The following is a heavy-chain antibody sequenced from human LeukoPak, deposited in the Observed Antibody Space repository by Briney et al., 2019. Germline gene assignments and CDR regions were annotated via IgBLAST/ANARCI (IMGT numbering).Heavy chain of an antibody. CDR1: GGTFSSYA. Sequence: GASVKVSCKASGGTFSSYAISWVRQAPGQGLEWMGRIIPILGIANYAQKFQGRVTITADKSTSTAYMELSSLRSEDTAVYYCASREDHSSGDYWGQGTLVTVSS. J-gene: IGHJ4*02. V-gene: IGHV1-69*04. CDR3: ASREDHSSGDY. D-gene: IGHD3-22*01. CDR2: IIPILGIA.